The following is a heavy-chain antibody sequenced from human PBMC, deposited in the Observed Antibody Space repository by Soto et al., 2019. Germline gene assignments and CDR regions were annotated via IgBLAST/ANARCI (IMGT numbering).Heavy chain of an antibody. CDR1: GGTFSSYT. D-gene: IGHD3-10*01. J-gene: IGHJ4*02. CDR2: IIPILGIA. V-gene: IGHV1-69*02. CDR3: ASSNGNYYGSGSPPNYFDY. Sequence: SVKVSCKASGGTFSSYTISWVRQAPGQGLEWMGRIIPILGIANYAQKFQGRVTITADKSTSTAYMELSSLRSEDTAVYYCASSNGNYYGSGSPPNYFDYWGQGTLVTVSS.